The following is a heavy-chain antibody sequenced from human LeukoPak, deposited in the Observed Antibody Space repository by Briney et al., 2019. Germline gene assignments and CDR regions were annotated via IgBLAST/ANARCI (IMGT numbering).Heavy chain of an antibody. V-gene: IGHV3-11*03. Sequence: GGSLRLSCAASGFTFSDFYMSWIRQAPGKGLESVSYISGSSSNTNYADSVKGRFTISRDNARNSLYLQMNSLRAEDTAVYYCTRHPAEGDYWGQGTLVTVSS. CDR2: ISGSSSNT. CDR1: GFTFSDFY. CDR3: TRHPAEGDY. J-gene: IGHJ4*02. D-gene: IGHD2-15*01.